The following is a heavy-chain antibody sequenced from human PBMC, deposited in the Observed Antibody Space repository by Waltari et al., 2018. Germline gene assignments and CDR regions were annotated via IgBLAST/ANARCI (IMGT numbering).Heavy chain of an antibody. CDR3: ARDRGDSSGWLDY. J-gene: IGHJ4*02. CDR1: GFPFSSFG. Sequence: QVQLVESGGGVVQPGRSRRLSCAASGFPFSSFGINWFRRAPGKGLDWVAVIWYDGSNKYYADSVRGRFTISRDNSENTVYLQMDSLRVEDTAVYYCARDRGDSSGWLDYWGQGTLVTVSS. V-gene: IGHV3-33*01. CDR2: IWYDGSNK. D-gene: IGHD6-19*01.